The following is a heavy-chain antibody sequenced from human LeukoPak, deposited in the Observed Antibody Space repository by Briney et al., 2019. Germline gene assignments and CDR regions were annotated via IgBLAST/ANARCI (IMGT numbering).Heavy chain of an antibody. D-gene: IGHD3-10*02. CDR2: IYYSGST. J-gene: IGHJ6*02. CDR3: ARHNDYYVVGGMDV. V-gene: IGHV4-59*08. Sequence: SETLSLTCTVSGGSISSYCWSWIRQPPGKGLEWFGYIYYSGSTNYNPSLKSRVTISVDTSKNQFSLKLSSVTAADTAVYYCARHNDYYVVGGMDVWGQGTTVTVSS. CDR1: GGSISSYC.